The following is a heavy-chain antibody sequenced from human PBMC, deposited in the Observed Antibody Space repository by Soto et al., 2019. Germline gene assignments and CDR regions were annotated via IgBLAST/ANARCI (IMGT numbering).Heavy chain of an antibody. Sequence: SETLSLTCTVSGGSISSTDYYWGWIRQPPGKGLEWIGNIYYSGNTYYNPSLKSRVTISVDTSKNQFSLKLSSVTAADTAVYYCARALYCSSTSCYDYWGQGTLVTVSS. D-gene: IGHD2-2*01. CDR2: IYYSGNT. V-gene: IGHV4-39*01. CDR1: GGSISSTDYY. CDR3: ARALYCSSTSCYDY. J-gene: IGHJ4*02.